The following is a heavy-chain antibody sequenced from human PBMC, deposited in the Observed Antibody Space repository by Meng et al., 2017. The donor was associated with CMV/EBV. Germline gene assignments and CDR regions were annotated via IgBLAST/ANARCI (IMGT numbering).Heavy chain of an antibody. D-gene: IGHD6-13*01. V-gene: IGHV3-48*03. CDR2: ISSSGSTI. CDR3: ARDSSGWYSSIGFDY. Sequence: GESLKISCAASGFTFSSYEMNWVRQAPGKGLEWVSYISSSGSTIYYADSVKGRFTISRDNAKNSLYLQMNSLRAEDTAVYYCARDSSGWYSSIGFDYWGQETLVTVSS. CDR1: GFTFSSYE. J-gene: IGHJ4*02.